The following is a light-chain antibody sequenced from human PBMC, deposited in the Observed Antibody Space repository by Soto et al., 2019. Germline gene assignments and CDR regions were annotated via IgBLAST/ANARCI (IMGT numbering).Light chain of an antibody. CDR1: QTIANY. CDR3: QQSYAAPLT. Sequence: DLQMTQSPSSLSASVGDRVNITCRASQTIANYLIWYQHRPGKAPEVLIYAASNLKIGVPSRFSGSGSGTDFTLTISNLQPEDSATYYCQQSYAAPLTFGIGTKVEIK. CDR2: AAS. V-gene: IGKV1-39*01. J-gene: IGKJ2*01.